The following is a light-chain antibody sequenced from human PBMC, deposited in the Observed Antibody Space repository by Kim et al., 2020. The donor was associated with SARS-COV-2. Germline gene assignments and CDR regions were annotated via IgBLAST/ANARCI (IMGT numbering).Light chain of an antibody. V-gene: IGKV1-5*03. CDR2: KAS. CDR3: QHYNNYPLT. Sequence: AAVGEGVTITCRASQTVSSWLAWYQQKPGKAPKLLIYKASSLESGVPSRFSGSGSGTEFTLTISSLQPDDFATYYCQHYNNYPLTFGGGTKVDIK. CDR1: QTVSSW. J-gene: IGKJ4*01.